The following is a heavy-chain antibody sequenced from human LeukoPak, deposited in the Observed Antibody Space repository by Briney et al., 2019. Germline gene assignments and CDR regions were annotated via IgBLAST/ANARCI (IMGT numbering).Heavy chain of an antibody. J-gene: IGHJ4*02. CDR2: IRYDGSNK. CDR3: AKDSLRRGYSSSWRFDY. V-gene: IGHV3-30*02. Sequence: GGSLRLSCAASGFTFSSYGMHWVRQAPGKGLEWVAFIRYDGSNKYYADSVKGRFTISRDNSKNTLYLQMNSLRAEDTAVYYCAKDSLRRGYSSSWRFDYWGQGTLVTVSS. CDR1: GFTFSSYG. D-gene: IGHD6-13*01.